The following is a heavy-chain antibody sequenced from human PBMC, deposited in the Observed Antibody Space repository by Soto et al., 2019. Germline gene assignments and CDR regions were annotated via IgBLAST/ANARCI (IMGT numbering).Heavy chain of an antibody. CDR3: ANAYCSSTSCRAEYLQH. J-gene: IGHJ1*01. CDR1: GFTFSSYS. V-gene: IGHV3-23*01. Sequence: GGSLCLSCAASGFTFSSYSISSVRQAPGKGLEWVSAISGSGGASYYADSVKGRFTISRDNSKNTVYLQMNSLRAEDTAVYFCANAYCSSTSCRAEYLQHWGQGTLVTVSS. CDR2: ISGSGGAS. D-gene: IGHD2-2*01.